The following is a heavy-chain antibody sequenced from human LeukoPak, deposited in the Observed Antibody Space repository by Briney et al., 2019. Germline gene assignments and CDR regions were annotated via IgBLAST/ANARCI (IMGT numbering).Heavy chain of an antibody. V-gene: IGHV4-39*07. Sequence: SETLSLTCTVSGGSISSSSYYWGWIRQPPGKGLEWIGSIYYSGSTYYNPSLKSRVTISVDKSKNQFSLKLSSVTAADTAVYYCARFSSAEAVAGTGGYWGQGTLVTVSS. CDR1: GGSISSSSYY. CDR2: IYYSGST. D-gene: IGHD6-19*01. CDR3: ARFSSAEAVAGTGGY. J-gene: IGHJ4*02.